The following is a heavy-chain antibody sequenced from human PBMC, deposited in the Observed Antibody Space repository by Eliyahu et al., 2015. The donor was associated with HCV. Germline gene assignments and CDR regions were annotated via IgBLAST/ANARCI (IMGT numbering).Heavy chain of an antibody. V-gene: IGHV4-39*01. Sequence: QLQLQESGPGLVKPSETLSLTXTVSGGSISSXXXXWGWIRQPPGKGLEWIGSIYYSGSTYYNPSLKSRVTISVDTSKNQFSLKLSSVTAADTAVYYCARHFSEDIGLLLWFGELTIWGQGTLVTVSS. D-gene: IGHD3-10*01. CDR3: ARHFSEDIGLLLWFGELTI. J-gene: IGHJ4*02. CDR1: GGSISSXXXX. CDR2: IYYSGST.